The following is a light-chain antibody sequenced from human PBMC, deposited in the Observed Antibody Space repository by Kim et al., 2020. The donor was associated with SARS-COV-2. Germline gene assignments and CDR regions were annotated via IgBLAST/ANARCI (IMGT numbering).Light chain of an antibody. Sequence: DIQMPQPQSSLSAAVGDRVTITCRASQSISSSLNWYQHKPAKAPKLLIYAASSLHSGGPSRFSGSGSGTDFTLTISSLQPEDFASSSCEHSYSTPCMFGKGTKVDIK. J-gene: IGKJ1*01. CDR3: EHSYSTPCM. CDR2: AAS. V-gene: IGKV1-39*01. CDR1: QSISSS.